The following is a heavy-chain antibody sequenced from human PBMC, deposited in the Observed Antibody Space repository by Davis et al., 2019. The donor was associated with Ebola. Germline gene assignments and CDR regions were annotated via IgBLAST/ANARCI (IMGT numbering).Heavy chain of an antibody. V-gene: IGHV1-18*01. CDR3: ARVGYCSGGSCYWGDYYYYGMDV. CDR1: GYTFTSYG. D-gene: IGHD2-15*01. J-gene: IGHJ6*02. CDR2: ISAYNGNT. Sequence: ASVKVSCKASGYTFTSYGISWVRQAPGQGLEWMGWISAYNGNTNYAQKLQGRVTMTTDTSTSTAYMELRSLRSADTAVYYCARVGYCSGGSCYWGDYYYYGMDVWGQGTTVTVSS.